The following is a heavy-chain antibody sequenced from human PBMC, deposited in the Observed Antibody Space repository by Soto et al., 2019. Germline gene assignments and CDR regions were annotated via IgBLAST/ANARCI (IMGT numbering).Heavy chain of an antibody. CDR1: GYTFTRYG. CDR3: ARMILPWLSDAFDI. J-gene: IGHJ3*02. V-gene: IGHV1-18*01. Sequence: ASVKVSCKASGYTFTRYGISWVRQAPGQGLEWMGWISAYNGNTNYAQKLQGRVTMTTDTSTSTAYMELRSLRSDDTAVYYCARMILPWLSDAFDIWGQGTMVTVSS. CDR2: ISAYNGNT. D-gene: IGHD5-12*01.